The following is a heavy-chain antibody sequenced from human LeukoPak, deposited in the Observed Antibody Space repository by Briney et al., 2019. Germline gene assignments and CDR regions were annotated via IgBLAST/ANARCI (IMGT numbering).Heavy chain of an antibody. Sequence: SETLSLTCTVSGGSISSYYWSWIRQPPGKGLEWIGSIYTSRSTNYNPSLKSRVTMSVDTSKNQFSLKLSSVTAADTAVYYCARGVGTYYFDYWGQGTLVTVSS. J-gene: IGHJ4*02. CDR2: IYTSRST. CDR3: ARGVGTYYFDY. CDR1: GGSISSYY. V-gene: IGHV4-4*07.